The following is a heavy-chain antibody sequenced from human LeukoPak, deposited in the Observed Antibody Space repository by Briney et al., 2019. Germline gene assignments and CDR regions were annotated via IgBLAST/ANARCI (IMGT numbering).Heavy chain of an antibody. CDR3: ARDGTADSSGYYVGPFPDY. J-gene: IGHJ4*02. Sequence: TGGSLRLSCAASGFTFSSYGMHWVRQAPGKGLEWVAVIWYDGSNKYYADSVKGRFTISKDNSKNTLYLRMNSLRAEDTAVHYCARDGTADSSGYYVGPFPDYWGQGTLVTVSS. V-gene: IGHV3-33*01. D-gene: IGHD3-22*01. CDR1: GFTFSSYG. CDR2: IWYDGSNK.